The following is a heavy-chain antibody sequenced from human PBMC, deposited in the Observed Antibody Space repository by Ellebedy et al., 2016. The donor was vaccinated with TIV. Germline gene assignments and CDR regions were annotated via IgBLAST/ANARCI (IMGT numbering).Heavy chain of an antibody. Sequence: GESLKISCKGSGYTLTNFWITWVRQMPGKGLEWVGRIDPSDSFTNYSPPLEGHVTISVDTSISTAFLQWSGLKASDTAMYYCARHMDWNEHDVFDIWGQGTMITVSS. CDR3: ARHMDWNEHDVFDI. CDR2: IDPSDSFT. J-gene: IGHJ3*02. CDR1: GYTLTNFW. V-gene: IGHV5-10-1*01. D-gene: IGHD3/OR15-3a*01.